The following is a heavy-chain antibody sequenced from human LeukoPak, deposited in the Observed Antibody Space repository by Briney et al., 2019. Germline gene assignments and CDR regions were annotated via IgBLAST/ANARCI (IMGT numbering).Heavy chain of an antibody. Sequence: PSETLSLTCTVSGYSISSGYYWGWIRQPPGKELEWIGSIYYSGSTYYNPSFKSRVTISVDTSKNQFSLKLSSVTAADTAVYYCARGDIVLMVYARNWYFDLWGRGTLVTVSS. D-gene: IGHD2-8*01. J-gene: IGHJ2*01. V-gene: IGHV4-38-2*02. CDR3: ARGDIVLMVYARNWYFDL. CDR2: IYYSGST. CDR1: GYSISSGYY.